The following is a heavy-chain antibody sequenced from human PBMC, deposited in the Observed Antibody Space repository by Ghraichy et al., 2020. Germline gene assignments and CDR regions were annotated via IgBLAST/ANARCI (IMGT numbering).Heavy chain of an antibody. CDR1: GFTFTNAW. V-gene: IGHV3-15*01. D-gene: IGHD6-19*01. J-gene: IGHJ4*02. CDR2: IKTKTDGGTA. Sequence: GGSLRLSCAASGFTFTNAWMRWVRQAPGKGLEWVGRIKTKTDGGTADYAVPVKGRFTISRADSKNTLYLQMNSLKTEDTAVYFCTSNYYTSAWSSPHFDYWGQGTLVTVSS. CDR3: TSNYYTSAWSSPHFDY.